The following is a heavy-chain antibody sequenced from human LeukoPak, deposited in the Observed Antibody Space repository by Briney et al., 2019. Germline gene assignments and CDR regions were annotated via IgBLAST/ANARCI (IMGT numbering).Heavy chain of an antibody. V-gene: IGHV3-23*01. CDR3: ARDLAWGAFDY. CDR1: GFTFSSYA. J-gene: IGHJ4*02. D-gene: IGHD7-27*01. CDR2: IRGSGGST. Sequence: GGSLRLSCAASGFTFSSYAMSWVRQAPGKGLEWVSGIRGSGGSTYYADSMKGRFTISRDNSRNTLSLQMNSLRVEDTAVYYCARDLAWGAFDYWGQGILVAVSS.